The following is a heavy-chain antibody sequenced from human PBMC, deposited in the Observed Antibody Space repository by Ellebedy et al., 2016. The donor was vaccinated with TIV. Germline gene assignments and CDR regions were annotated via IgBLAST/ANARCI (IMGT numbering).Heavy chain of an antibody. V-gene: IGHV1-69*04. CDR3: ARGSDFWSGRNNWCDP. CDR2: IIPILGIA. Sequence: AASVKVSCKASGGTFSSYAISWVRQAPGQGLEWMGRIIPILGIANSAQKFQGRVTITADKSTSTAYMELSSLRSEDTAVYYCARGSDFWSGRNNWCDPWGQGTLVTVSS. D-gene: IGHD3-3*01. CDR1: GGTFSSYA. J-gene: IGHJ5*02.